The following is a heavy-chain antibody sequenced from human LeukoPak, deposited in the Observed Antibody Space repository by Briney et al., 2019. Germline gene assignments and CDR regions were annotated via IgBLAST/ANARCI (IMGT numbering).Heavy chain of an antibody. Sequence: PGGSLRLSCAASGFTFSEYGMHWVRQAPGKGLEWVSYISFSSGTIYSAASLQGRFTTSRDNAQNSLYLQMNSLRVEDTAVYYCARPTGKWSDYMNVWAKGPRSPSP. CDR1: GFTFSEYG. J-gene: IGHJ6*03. CDR2: ISFSSGTI. CDR3: ARPTGKWSDYMNV. D-gene: IGHD2-8*01. V-gene: IGHV3-48*04.